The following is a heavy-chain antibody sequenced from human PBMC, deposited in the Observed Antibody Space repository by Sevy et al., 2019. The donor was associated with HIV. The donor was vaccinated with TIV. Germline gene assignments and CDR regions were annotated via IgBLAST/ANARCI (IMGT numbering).Heavy chain of an antibody. V-gene: IGHV3-53*01. D-gene: IGHD6-19*01. CDR2: IYGNHST. CDR1: GFTISSNY. J-gene: IGHJ4*02. CDR3: ARCEQWLSFNY. Sequence: GGSLRLSCAASGFTISSNYLSWVRQVPGKGLEWVSVIYGNHSTYYADFVKGRFTISRDNSKNTLYLQMNSLRAEDTAIYYCARCEQWLSFNYWGQGTLVTVSS.